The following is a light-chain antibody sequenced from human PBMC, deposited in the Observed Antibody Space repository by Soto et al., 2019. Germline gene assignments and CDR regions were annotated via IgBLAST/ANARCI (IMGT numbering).Light chain of an antibody. CDR3: QQYHSYGT. CDR1: QNIRSR. CDR2: DAS. J-gene: IGKJ1*01. Sequence: DFQMTQSPSTLSASVGDRVTITCRASQNIRSRLAWFHQKPGKAPRLLIYDASSWESGVPQRFSGSGSGTEFTLTISSLQTDDFSAYYCQQYHSYGTFGQGTKVDIK. V-gene: IGKV1-5*01.